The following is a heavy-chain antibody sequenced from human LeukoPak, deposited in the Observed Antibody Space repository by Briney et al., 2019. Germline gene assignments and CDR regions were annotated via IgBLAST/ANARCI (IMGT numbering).Heavy chain of an antibody. D-gene: IGHD1-26*01. CDR3: ARALGSSSDY. CDR2: INDNGSTT. J-gene: IGHJ4*02. CDR1: GFTFSRSW. Sequence: SGGSLRLSCAASGFTFSRSWMHWVRQAPGKGLVWVSRINDNGSTTNYADSVKDRFTISRDNAKNTLYLQMNSLRAEDTAVYYCARALGSSSDYWGQGTRVTVAS. V-gene: IGHV3-74*01.